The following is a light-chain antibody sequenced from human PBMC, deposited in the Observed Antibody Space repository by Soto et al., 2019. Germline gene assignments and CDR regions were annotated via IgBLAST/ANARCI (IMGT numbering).Light chain of an antibody. CDR2: AAS. CDR1: QSISRY. J-gene: IGKJ4*01. V-gene: IGKV1-39*01. CDR3: QQRYSTPLT. Sequence: DLQMTQSPSYLSACVGGRFTIRCRASQSISRYLRWYQQKPGKAPKXXTSAASSLQSGVPSRFSVSGSGTDSTLTLSRLQPEDFATYDGQQRYSTPLTFGGGTKVDIK.